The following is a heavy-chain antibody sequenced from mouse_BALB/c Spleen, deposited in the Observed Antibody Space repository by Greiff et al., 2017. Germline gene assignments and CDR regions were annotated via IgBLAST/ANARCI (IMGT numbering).Heavy chain of an antibody. V-gene: IGHV3-8*02. CDR1: GDSITSGY. J-gene: IGHJ2*01. Sequence: EVKVVESGPSLVKPSQTLSLTCSVTGDSITSGYWNWIRKFPGNKLEYMGYISYSGSTYYNPSLKSRISITRDTSKNQYYLQLNSVTTEDAATYYCARVRDGADYWGQGTTLTVSS. CDR3: ARVRDGADY. CDR2: ISYSGST. D-gene: IGHD3-3*01.